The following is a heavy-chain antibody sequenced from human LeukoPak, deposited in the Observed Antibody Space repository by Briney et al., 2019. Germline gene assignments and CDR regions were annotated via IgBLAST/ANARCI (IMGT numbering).Heavy chain of an antibody. CDR1: GGTFSSYA. V-gene: IGHV1-2*02. CDR3: ASSPSGFGGWFDP. CDR2: INPNSGGT. J-gene: IGHJ5*02. Sequence: GASVKISCKASGGTFSSYAISWVRQAPGQGLEWMGWINPNSGGTNYAQKFQGRVTMTRDTSISTAYMELSRLRSDDTAVYYCASSPSGFGGWFDPWGQGTLVTVSS. D-gene: IGHD2-15*01.